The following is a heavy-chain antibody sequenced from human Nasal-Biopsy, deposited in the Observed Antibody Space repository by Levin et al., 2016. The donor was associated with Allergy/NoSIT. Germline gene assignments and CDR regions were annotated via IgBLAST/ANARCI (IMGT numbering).Heavy chain of an antibody. J-gene: IGHJ4*02. CDR3: ARDVFRDPTPLDH. CDR1: GFTFSSYS. CDR2: ISSSSSYK. V-gene: IGHV3-21*06. Sequence: GESLKISCAASGFTFSSYSMNWVRQAPGKGLEWVSSISSSSSYKYYADSVRGRFTISRDNSKNTVYLQMKNLRRADTGVYYCARDVFRDPTPLDHWGQGILVSVSS.